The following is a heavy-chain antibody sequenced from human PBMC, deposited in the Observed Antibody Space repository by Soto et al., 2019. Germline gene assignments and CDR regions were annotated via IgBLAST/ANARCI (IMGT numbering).Heavy chain of an antibody. D-gene: IGHD2-21*01. Sequence: PSETLSLTCAVYGGYFSGYYWSWIRQHPGKGLEWIGEINHSGSTNYNPSLKSRVTISVDTSKNQFSLKLSSVTAADTAVYYCARVQGSRDIDYWGQGTLVTVSS. J-gene: IGHJ4*02. CDR2: INHSGST. CDR1: GGYFSGYY. V-gene: IGHV4-34*01. CDR3: ARVQGSRDIDY.